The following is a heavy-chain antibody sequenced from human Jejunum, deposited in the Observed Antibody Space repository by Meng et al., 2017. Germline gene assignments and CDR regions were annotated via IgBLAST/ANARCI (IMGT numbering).Heavy chain of an antibody. V-gene: IGHV3-23*01. Sequence: EVEVWGCGGGLVQPGGSLILSCAASGFTLSSSSMSWVRQAPGKGLEWVSVITAGGTTYYADSVKGRFTISRDTSKNTVYLQMNSLRAEDTAVYYCAKLVRYWGQGTLVTVSS. CDR1: GFTLSSSS. J-gene: IGHJ4*02. CDR2: ITAGGTT. CDR3: AKLVRY.